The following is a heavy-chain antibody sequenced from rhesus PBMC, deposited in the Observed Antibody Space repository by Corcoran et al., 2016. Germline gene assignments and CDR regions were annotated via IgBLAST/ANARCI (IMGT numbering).Heavy chain of an antibody. CDR2: IDSSGST. D-gene: IGHD5-42*01. J-gene: IGHJ1*01. CDR1: GGSISGYW. V-gene: IGHV4-160*01. Sequence: QLQLQESGPGLVKPSETLSLTCAVSGGSISGYWWSWIRQPPGKGLEWIGRIDSSGSTAYHPPLKSRITIARDASKNQFSLKLSSVTAADTAVYYCARESIQAWGWYFEFWGQGALVTVSS. CDR3: ARESIQAWGWYFEF.